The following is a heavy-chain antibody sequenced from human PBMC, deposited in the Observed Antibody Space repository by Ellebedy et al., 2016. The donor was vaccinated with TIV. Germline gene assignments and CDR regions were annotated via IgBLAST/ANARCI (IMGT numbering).Heavy chain of an antibody. CDR3: ARVRPGQWLAPSWFDS. V-gene: IGHV4-59*01. Sequence: SETLSLXXSVSGGSSSSYYWSWIRQPPGKGLEWIGYIYGSGKTNYNPSLKSRVTISLDTSKNQFSLKLYSVTAADTAVYYCARVRPGQWLAPSWFDSWGQGTPVTVSS. CDR2: IYGSGKT. CDR1: GGSSSSYY. J-gene: IGHJ5*01. D-gene: IGHD6-19*01.